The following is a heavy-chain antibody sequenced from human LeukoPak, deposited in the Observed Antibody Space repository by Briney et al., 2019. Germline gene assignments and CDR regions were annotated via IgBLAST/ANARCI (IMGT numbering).Heavy chain of an antibody. D-gene: IGHD6-19*01. CDR2: ISGGRGTT. Sequence: GGSLRPSCAASGFTFSNYAMRWIRQAPGRGLEWVSTISGGRGTTFYADSVKGRVTISRDNSKNTLYLQMNSLRDEDTAVYYCAKDSGNSGWYVDYWGQGTLVTVSS. CDR1: GFTFSNYA. V-gene: IGHV3-23*01. J-gene: IGHJ4*02. CDR3: AKDSGNSGWYVDY.